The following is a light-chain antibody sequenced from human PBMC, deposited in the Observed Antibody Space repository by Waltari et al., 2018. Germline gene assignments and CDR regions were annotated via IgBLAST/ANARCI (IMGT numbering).Light chain of an antibody. CDR1: SSDIGSYNY. V-gene: IGLV2-14*03. CDR3: SSYMDTTALEL. J-gene: IGLJ2*01. CDR2: DVT. Sequence: QSALTQPASVSGSPGQSITISCTGTSSDIGSYNYVSCYQQHPGKAPKLIIFDVTNPPAGVSNRCTGSKSGNTASLSISGLQGEDEADYYCSSYMDTTALELFGGGTSLTVL.